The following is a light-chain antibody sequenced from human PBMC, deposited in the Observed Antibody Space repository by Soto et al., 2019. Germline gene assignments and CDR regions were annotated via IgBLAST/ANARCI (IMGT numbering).Light chain of an antibody. CDR3: QSYDSSLSGAV. CDR1: SSHIGADYD. V-gene: IGLV1-40*01. J-gene: IGLJ2*01. Sequence: QSVLTQPPSVSGAPGQRVTISCTGSSSHIGADYDVHWYQQLPGTAPQLLLYGNTNRPSGVPDRFSGSKSGTSAALAITGLQADDEADDYCQSYDSSLSGAVFGGGTKLTVL. CDR2: GNT.